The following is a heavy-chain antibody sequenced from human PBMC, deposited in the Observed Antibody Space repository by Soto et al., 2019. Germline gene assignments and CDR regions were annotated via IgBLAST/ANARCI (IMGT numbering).Heavy chain of an antibody. CDR2: ISYDGSNK. V-gene: IGHV3-30*18. D-gene: IGHD3-10*01. J-gene: IGHJ6*02. CDR3: AKDGLWFGEFADYYGMDV. Sequence: QVQLVESGGGVVQPGRSLRLSCAASGFTFSSYGMHWVRQAPGKGLEWVAVISYDGSNKFYADSVKGRFTISRDNSKNTLYLQMNSLRAEDTAVYSWAKDGLWFGEFADYYGMDVWGQGTTVTVSS. CDR1: GFTFSSYG.